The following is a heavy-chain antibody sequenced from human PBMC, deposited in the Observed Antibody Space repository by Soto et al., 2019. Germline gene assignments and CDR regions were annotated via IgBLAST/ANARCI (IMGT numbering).Heavy chain of an antibody. CDR1: GFTFSSYG. CDR3: APWFGAFDY. D-gene: IGHD3-10*01. J-gene: IGHJ4*02. V-gene: IGHV3-30*03. CDR2: ISYDGSNK. Sequence: QMQLVESGGGVVQPGRSLRLSCAASGFTFSSYGMHWVRQAPGKGLEWVAVISYDGSNKYYADSVKGRFTISRDNSKNTLYLHMNSLRAEDTAVYYCAPWFGAFDYWGQGILVTVSS.